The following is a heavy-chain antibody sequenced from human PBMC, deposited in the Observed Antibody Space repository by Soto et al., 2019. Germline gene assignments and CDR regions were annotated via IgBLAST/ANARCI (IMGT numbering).Heavy chain of an antibody. J-gene: IGHJ5*02. CDR3: ARGIATGQLDP. Sequence: ASVEVSCVSSGLSFTGYSIHCLRQAPGQGLEWMGWINPDNGNTKSSQKFQDRVIITRDTSASTAYMDLSSLRSEDTAVYYCARGIATGQLDPWGQGTLVTVS. CDR1: GLSFTGYS. CDR2: INPDNGNT. V-gene: IGHV1-3*01. D-gene: IGHD2-15*01.